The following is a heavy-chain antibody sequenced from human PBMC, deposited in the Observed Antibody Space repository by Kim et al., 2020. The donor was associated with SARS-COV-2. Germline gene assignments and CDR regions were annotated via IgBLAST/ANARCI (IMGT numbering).Heavy chain of an antibody. J-gene: IGHJ4*02. CDR2: ISDNGGET. Sequence: GGSLRLSCVAYGLTFRSYAMTWVRHAPGRGLEWVSIISDNGGETYYAGSVKGRFTISRDNSKNTLFLQMNSLRPEDTAVYYCAKGGLTAVRRSRFDHWGQGIPVTVSP. CDR1: GLTFRSYA. CDR3: AKGGLTAVRRSRFDH. V-gene: IGHV3-23*01. D-gene: IGHD2-2*01.